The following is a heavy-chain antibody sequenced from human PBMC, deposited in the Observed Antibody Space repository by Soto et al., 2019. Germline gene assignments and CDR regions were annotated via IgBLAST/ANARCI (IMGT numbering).Heavy chain of an antibody. CDR1: GFTFNNYA. CDR2: VSGDGSIT. J-gene: IGHJ3*02. Sequence: GGSLILSCAASGFTFNNYAMSWVRQAPGKELEWVSRVSGDGSITSYADSVKGRFTISRDNAKKTLYLQMNSLTAADTAVYYCARDLENCGGECSSAFDIWGQGTMVTVSS. D-gene: IGHD2-21*01. V-gene: IGHV3-23*01. CDR3: ARDLENCGGECSSAFDI.